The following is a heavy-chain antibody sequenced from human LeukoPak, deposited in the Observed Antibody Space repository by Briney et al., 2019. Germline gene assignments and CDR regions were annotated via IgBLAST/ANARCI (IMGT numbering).Heavy chain of an antibody. CDR2: ISSSSSYI. J-gene: IGHJ5*02. D-gene: IGHD4-17*01. CDR3: ARVRDYGDYINWFDP. Sequence: GGSLRLSCAASGFTFSSYSMNWVRQAPGKGLEWVSSISSSSSYIYYADSVKGRFTISRDNAKNSLYLQMNSLRAEDTAVYYCARVRDYGDYINWFDPWGQGTLVTVSS. V-gene: IGHV3-21*01. CDR1: GFTFSSYS.